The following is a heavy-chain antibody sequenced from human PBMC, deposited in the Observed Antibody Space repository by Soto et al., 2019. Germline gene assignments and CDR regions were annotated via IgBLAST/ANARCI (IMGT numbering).Heavy chain of an antibody. Sequence: GGSLRLSCAASGFTFSDHYMDWVRQAPGKGLEWVGRTRNKANSYTTEYAASVKGRFTISRDDSKNSLYLQMNSLKTEDTAVYYCARVVNVWGPEWVDAFDIWGQGTMVTVSS. J-gene: IGHJ3*02. V-gene: IGHV3-72*01. CDR1: GFTFSDHY. CDR3: ARVVNVWGPEWVDAFDI. D-gene: IGHD3-16*01. CDR2: TRNKANSYTT.